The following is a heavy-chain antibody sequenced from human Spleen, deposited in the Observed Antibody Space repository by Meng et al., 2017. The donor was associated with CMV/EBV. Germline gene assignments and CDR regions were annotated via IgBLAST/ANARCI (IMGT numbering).Heavy chain of an antibody. J-gene: IGHJ4*02. CDR2: IYYSGST. D-gene: IGHD3-22*01. CDR1: GGSISNYY. CDR3: ARRGHYYDSSGYYYFDY. V-gene: IGHV4-59*08. Sequence: GGSISNYYWGWIRQPPGKGLEWIGSIYYSGSTNYNPSLKSRVTVSVATSKNQFSLKLSSVTAADTAVYYCARRGHYYDSSGYYYFDYWGQGSLVTVSS.